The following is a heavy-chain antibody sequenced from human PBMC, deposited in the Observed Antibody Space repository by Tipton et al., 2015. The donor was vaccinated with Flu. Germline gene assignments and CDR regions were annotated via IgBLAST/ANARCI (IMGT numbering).Heavy chain of an antibody. CDR2: INHSGST. D-gene: IGHD4-17*01. J-gene: IGHJ2*01. CDR3: ARDMRTTVMGVGTYWYFDL. CDR1: GGSISSSSYY. Sequence: TLSLTCTVSGGSISSSSYYWGWIRQPPGKGLEWIGEINHSGSTNYNPSLKSRVTISVDTSKNQFSLKLSSVTAADTAVYYCARDMRTTVMGVGTYWYFDLWGRGTLVTVSS. V-gene: IGHV4-39*07.